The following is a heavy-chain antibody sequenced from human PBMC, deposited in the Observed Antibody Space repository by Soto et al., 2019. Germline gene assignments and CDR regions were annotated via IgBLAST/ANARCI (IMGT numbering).Heavy chain of an antibody. CDR1: GGSLSGYY. V-gene: IGHV4-34*01. J-gene: IGHJ4*02. CDR3: ARDSLAARRYFDY. D-gene: IGHD6-6*01. CDR2: VDHSGST. Sequence: QVQLQQWGAGLLKPSETLSLTCAVYGGSLSGYYWNWIRQPPGKGLEWIGQVDHSGSTNYNPSLKSQVTISVDTSKNHFSLQLTSVTAADTSVYYCARDSLAARRYFDYWGQGNLVTVSS.